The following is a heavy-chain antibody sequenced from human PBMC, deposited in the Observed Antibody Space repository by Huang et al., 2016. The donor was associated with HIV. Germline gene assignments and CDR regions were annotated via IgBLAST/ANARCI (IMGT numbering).Heavy chain of an antibody. D-gene: IGHD4-4*01. Sequence: WVRQARGQRLVWIGWIAVGGGDTNYAQKFQERVIITRDMSTNTAYMERSSLRYEDTAVYYCAAGGGREDYSAFDYWGQGTLVTVSS. CDR3: AAGGGREDYSAFDY. V-gene: IGHV1-58*01. J-gene: IGHJ4*02. CDR2: IAVGGGDT.